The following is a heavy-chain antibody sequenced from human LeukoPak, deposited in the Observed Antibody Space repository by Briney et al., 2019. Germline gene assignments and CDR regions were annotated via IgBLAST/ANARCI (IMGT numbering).Heavy chain of an antibody. CDR1: GGSFSGYY. V-gene: IGHV4-34*01. D-gene: IGHD3-16*01. CDR2: INHSGST. J-gene: IGHJ3*02. CDR3: ARGVRDYVFDAFNI. Sequence: SETLSLTCAVYGGSFSGYYWSWIRQPPGKGLEWIGEINHSGSTNYNPSLKSRVTISIDTSRNQFSLKLTSVTAADTSVYYCARGVRDYVFDAFNIWGPGTVVTVSS.